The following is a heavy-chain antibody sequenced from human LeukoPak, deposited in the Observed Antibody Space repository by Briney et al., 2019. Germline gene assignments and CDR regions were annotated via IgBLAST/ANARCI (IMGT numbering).Heavy chain of an antibody. CDR2: ISTSSIYI. CDR3: VKDNPLDH. V-gene: IGHV3-21*01. Sequence: GGSLRLSCAASAFTFRNYGMHWVRQAPGRGLEWVSSISTSSIYIYYADSVKDRFSNSRDDSKNTLFLQMNSLRTDDTAMYYCVKDNPLDHWGQGTLVTVSS. D-gene: IGHD1-14*01. CDR1: AFTFRNYG. J-gene: IGHJ5*02.